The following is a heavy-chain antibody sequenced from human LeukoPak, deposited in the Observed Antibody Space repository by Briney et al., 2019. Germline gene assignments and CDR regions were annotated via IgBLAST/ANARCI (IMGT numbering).Heavy chain of an antibody. CDR3: ARGLCGGDCYDY. J-gene: IGHJ4*02. CDR1: GFTFNDYH. V-gene: IGHV3-69-1*02. CDR2: ISTGSEVL. D-gene: IGHD2-21*01. Sequence: PGGSLRLSCAASGFTFNDYHMNWVRQAPGKGLEWVSSISTGSEVLYYADSVRGRFTISRDNAKNSLYLQMNSLRADDTAVYYCARGLCGGDCYDYWGQGTLVTVSS.